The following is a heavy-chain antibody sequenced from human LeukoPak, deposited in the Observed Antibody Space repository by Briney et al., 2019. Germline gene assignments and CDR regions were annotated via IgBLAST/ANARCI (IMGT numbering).Heavy chain of an antibody. CDR3: AKGVHSTVTTFDY. Sequence: GGSLRLACAASGFTFSSYAMSWVRQAPGKGLEWVSAISGSGGSTYYADSVKGRFTISRDNSKNTLYLQMNSLRAEDTAVYYCAKGVHSTVTTFDYWGQGTLVTVSS. V-gene: IGHV3-23*01. CDR2: ISGSGGST. D-gene: IGHD4-11*01. CDR1: GFTFSSYA. J-gene: IGHJ4*02.